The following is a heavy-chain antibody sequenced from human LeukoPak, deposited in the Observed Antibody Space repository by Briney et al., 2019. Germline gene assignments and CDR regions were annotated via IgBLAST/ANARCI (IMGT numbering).Heavy chain of an antibody. D-gene: IGHD3/OR15-3a*01. CDR2: INPGGITS. CDR1: GFTFNTYW. CDR3: VFFYTGLKIPY. Sequence: GGAQRLSCAASGFTFNTYWMHWVRQAPGKGLVWVSDINPGGITSNYADSVRGRFTISRDNAQNTLYLQMDGLRAEDTGIYYCVFFYTGLKIPYWGQGALVTVS. V-gene: IGHV3-74*01. J-gene: IGHJ4*02.